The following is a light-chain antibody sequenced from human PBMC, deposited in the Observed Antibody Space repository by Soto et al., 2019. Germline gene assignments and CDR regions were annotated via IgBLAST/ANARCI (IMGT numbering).Light chain of an antibody. CDR3: SSYAGRSNV. J-gene: IGLJ1*01. V-gene: IGLV2-8*01. Sequence: VLTQPPSASGSPGQSVAISCTGTSSDVGGYNYVSWYQQHPGKAPKLMIYEVNKRPSGVPDRFSGSKSGNTASLTVSGLQAEDEADYYCSSYAGRSNVFGTGTKVTVL. CDR2: EVN. CDR1: SSDVGGYNY.